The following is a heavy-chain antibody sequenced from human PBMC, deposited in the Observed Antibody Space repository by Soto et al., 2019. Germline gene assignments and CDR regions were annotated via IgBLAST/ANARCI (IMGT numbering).Heavy chain of an antibody. CDR1: GYSFTSYW. Sequence: GEALKISCKGSGYSFTSYWISWVRQMPGKGLEWMGRIDPSDSYTNYSPSFQGHFTISADNYISTAYLQWSSLKASDTAMYYCARFPFRYSSGYFSAPGPLDYWYPAPLGTVFS. J-gene: IGHJ4*02. CDR2: IDPSDSYT. CDR3: ARFPFRYSSGYFSAPGPLDY. V-gene: IGHV5-10-1*01. D-gene: IGHD3-22*01.